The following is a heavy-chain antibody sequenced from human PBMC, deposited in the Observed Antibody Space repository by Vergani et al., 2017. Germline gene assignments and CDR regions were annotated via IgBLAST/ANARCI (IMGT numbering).Heavy chain of an antibody. J-gene: IGHJ4*02. Sequence: EVQLLESGGGLVQPGGSLRLSCAASGFTFSNYAMSWVRQAPGKGLEWVSAISSSGGSTYYADSVKGRFTISRDNSKNTLYLQMNSLRAEDTAVYYCAFMTTVSKFYYWGQGTLVTVSS. V-gene: IGHV3-23*01. CDR3: AFMTTVSKFYY. CDR2: ISSSGGST. CDR1: GFTFSNYA. D-gene: IGHD4-17*01.